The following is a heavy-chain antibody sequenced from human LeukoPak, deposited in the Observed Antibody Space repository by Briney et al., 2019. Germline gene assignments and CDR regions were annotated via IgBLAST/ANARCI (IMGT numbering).Heavy chain of an antibody. D-gene: IGHD6-13*01. Sequence: PSETLSLTCTVSGGSISSGGYSWSWIRQPPGKGLEWIGEINHSGSTNYNPSLKSRVTISVDTSKNQFSLKLSSVTAADTAVYYCASSSSHPPIFDYWGQGTLVTVSS. CDR2: INHSGST. CDR3: ASSSSHPPIFDY. J-gene: IGHJ4*02. CDR1: GGSISSGGYS. V-gene: IGHV4-39*07.